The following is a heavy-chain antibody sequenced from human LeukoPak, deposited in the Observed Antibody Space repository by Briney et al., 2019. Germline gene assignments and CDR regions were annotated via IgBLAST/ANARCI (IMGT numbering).Heavy chain of an antibody. CDR3: TKAPNYGSGSYSDY. J-gene: IGHJ4*02. Sequence: PGGSLRLSCAASGFTFSSYSMNWVRQAPGKGLEWVSSISSSSSYIYYADSVKGRFTIFRDNSKNTLYLQMNSLRAEDTAVYYCTKAPNYGSGSYSDYWGQGTLVTVSS. CDR2: ISSSSSYI. D-gene: IGHD3-10*01. CDR1: GFTFSSYS. V-gene: IGHV3-21*04.